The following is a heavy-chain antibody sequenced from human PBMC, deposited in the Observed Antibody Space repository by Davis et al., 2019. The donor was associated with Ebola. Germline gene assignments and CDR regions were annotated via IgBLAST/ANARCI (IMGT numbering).Heavy chain of an antibody. Sequence: GESLKISCAASGFTFSSYWMSWVRQAPGKGLEWVANIKQDGSEKYYVDSVKGRFTISRDNAKNSLYLQMNSLRAEDTAVYYCAKLSGSWAFGYWGQGTLVTVSS. J-gene: IGHJ4*02. D-gene: IGHD6-13*01. V-gene: IGHV3-7*03. CDR2: IKQDGSEK. CDR3: AKLSGSWAFGY. CDR1: GFTFSSYW.